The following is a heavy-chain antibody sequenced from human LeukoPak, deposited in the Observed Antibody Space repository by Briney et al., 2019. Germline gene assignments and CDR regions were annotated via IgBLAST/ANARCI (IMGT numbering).Heavy chain of an antibody. Sequence: ASVKVSCKASGGTFSSYAISWVRQAPGQGLEWMGGIIPIFGTANYAQKFQGRVTITADESTSTAYMELSSLRSEDTAVYYCARGLGELSYPTYYLDYWGQGTLVTVSS. D-gene: IGHD3-16*02. V-gene: IGHV1-69*13. J-gene: IGHJ4*02. CDR1: GGTFSSYA. CDR3: ARGLGELSYPTYYLDY. CDR2: IIPIFGTA.